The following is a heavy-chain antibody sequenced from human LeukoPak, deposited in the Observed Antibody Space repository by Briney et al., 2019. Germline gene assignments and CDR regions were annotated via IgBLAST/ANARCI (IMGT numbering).Heavy chain of an antibody. J-gene: IGHJ3*02. CDR2: IYYSGST. CDR1: GGSISSGGYY. CDR3: ARAFTYYYASSGYPDAFDI. V-gene: IGHV4-31*03. D-gene: IGHD3-22*01. Sequence: SETLSLTCTVSGGSISSGGYYWSWIRQHPGKGLEWIGYIYYSGSTYYNPSLKSRVTISVDTSKNQFSLKLSSVTAADTAVYYCARAFTYYYASSGYPDAFDIWGQGTMVTVSS.